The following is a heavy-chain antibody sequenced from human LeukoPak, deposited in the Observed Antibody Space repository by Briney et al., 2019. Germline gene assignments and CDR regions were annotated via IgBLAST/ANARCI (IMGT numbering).Heavy chain of an antibody. CDR2: ISWNSGSI. D-gene: IGHD1-26*01. CDR3: AKDTRELPRGDAFDI. CDR1: GFTFDDYA. Sequence: GGSLRLSCAASGFTFDDYAMDWVRQAPGKGLEWVSGISWNSGSIVYADSVKGRFTISRDNAKNSLYLQMNSLRAEDMALYYCAKDTRELPRGDAFDIWGQGTMVTVSS. V-gene: IGHV3-9*03. J-gene: IGHJ3*02.